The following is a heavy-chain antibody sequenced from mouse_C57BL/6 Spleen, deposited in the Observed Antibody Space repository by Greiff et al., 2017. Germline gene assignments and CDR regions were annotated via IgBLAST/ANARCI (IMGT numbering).Heavy chain of an antibody. CDR1: GFSLTSYG. J-gene: IGHJ3*01. V-gene: IGHV2-5*01. D-gene: IGHD2-4*01. CDR2: IWRGGST. CDR3: AKTGDYDRAWFAY. Sequence: QVQLQQSGPGLVQPSQSLSITCTVSGFSLTSYGVHWVRQSPGKGLEWLGVIWRGGSTDYNAAFMSRLSITKDNSKSQVFFKMNSLQADDTAIYYCAKTGDYDRAWFAYWGQGTLVTVSA.